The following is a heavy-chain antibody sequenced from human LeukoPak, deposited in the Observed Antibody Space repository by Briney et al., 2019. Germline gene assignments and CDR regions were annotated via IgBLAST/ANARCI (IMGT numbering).Heavy chain of an antibody. J-gene: IGHJ4*02. V-gene: IGHV3-30*04. Sequence: AGGSLRLSCAASGFTFSSYAMHWVRQAPGKGLEWVAIISYDGSYKYYEDSVEGRFTISRDNSKNTLYLQMNSLRAEDTAIYFCAYLDSSGYYYGRLRYWGQGTPVTVSS. CDR1: GFTFSSYA. CDR3: AYLDSSGYYYGRLRY. D-gene: IGHD3-22*01. CDR2: ISYDGSYK.